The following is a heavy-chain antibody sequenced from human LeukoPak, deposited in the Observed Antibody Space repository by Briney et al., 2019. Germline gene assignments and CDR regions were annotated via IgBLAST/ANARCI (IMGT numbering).Heavy chain of an antibody. V-gene: IGHV4-30-2*01. J-gene: IGHJ4*02. Sequence: MSSETLSLTCTVSGGSISGGGYFWSWIRQPPGKGLEWIGYIYHSGSTYYNPSLKSRVTTSVDRSKNQFSLKLSSVTAADTAVYYCTGGPLITMMAFDYWGQGTLVTVSS. CDR2: IYHSGST. D-gene: IGHD3-22*01. CDR3: TGGPLITMMAFDY. CDR1: GGSISGGGYF.